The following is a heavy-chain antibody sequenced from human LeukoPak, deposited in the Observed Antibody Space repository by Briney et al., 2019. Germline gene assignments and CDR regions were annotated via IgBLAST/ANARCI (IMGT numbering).Heavy chain of an antibody. CDR1: GYTLTSYA. J-gene: IGHJ4*02. CDR3: AREDLRGYSYGFDY. V-gene: IGHV7-4-1*02. D-gene: IGHD5-18*01. CDR2: INTNTGNP. Sequence: ASVKVSCKASGYTLTSYAINWVRQAPGQGLEWMGRINTNTGNPTYAQGFTGRFVFSLDTSVSTAYLQISSLKAEDTAVYYCAREDLRGYSYGFDYWGQGTLVTVSS.